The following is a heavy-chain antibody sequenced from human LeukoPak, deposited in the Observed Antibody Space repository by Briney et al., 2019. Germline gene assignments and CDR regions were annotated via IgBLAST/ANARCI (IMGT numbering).Heavy chain of an antibody. CDR2: INHSGST. J-gene: IGHJ4*02. Sequence: GSLRLSCAASGFTFSSYAMSWIRQPPGKGLEWIGEINHSGSTNYNPSLKSRATISVDTSKNQFSLKLSSVTAADTAVYYCARGDTSGYDYPLDYWGQGTLVTVSS. D-gene: IGHD5-12*01. CDR1: GFTFSSYA. CDR3: ARGDTSGYDYPLDY. V-gene: IGHV4-34*01.